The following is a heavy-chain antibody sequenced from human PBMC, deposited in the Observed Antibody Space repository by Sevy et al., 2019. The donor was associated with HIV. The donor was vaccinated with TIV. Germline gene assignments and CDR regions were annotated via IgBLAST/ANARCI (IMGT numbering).Heavy chain of an antibody. D-gene: IGHD4-17*01. CDR2: ISSSGSTI. CDR1: GFTFSDYY. Sequence: GGSLRLSCAASGFTFSDYYMSWIRQAPGKGLEWVSYISSSGSTIYYAASVKGRFTISRDNAKNSLYLQMNSLRAEDTAVYYCARDSGDYVKDYYYYYGMDVWGQGTTVTVSS. V-gene: IGHV3-11*01. J-gene: IGHJ6*01. CDR3: ARDSGDYVKDYYYYYGMDV.